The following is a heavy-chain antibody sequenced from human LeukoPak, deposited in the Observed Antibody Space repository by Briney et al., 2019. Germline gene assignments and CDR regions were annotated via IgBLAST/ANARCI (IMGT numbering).Heavy chain of an antibody. CDR2: IYTSGST. D-gene: IGHD3-10*01. CDR1: GGSLSSYY. Sequence: SETLSLTCTVSGGSLSSYYWNWIRQPAGKGLEWIGRIYTSGSTNYNPSLKSRVTMSVDTSKNQFSLKLCSVTAADTAVYYCARDKSRTYGSADAFDIWGQGTMVTVSS. V-gene: IGHV4-4*07. J-gene: IGHJ3*02. CDR3: ARDKSRTYGSADAFDI.